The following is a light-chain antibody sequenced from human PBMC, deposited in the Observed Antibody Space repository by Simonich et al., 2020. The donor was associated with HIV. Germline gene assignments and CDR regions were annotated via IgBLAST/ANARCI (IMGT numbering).Light chain of an antibody. CDR1: QGISSY. Sequence: DIQLTQSPSFLSASVGDRVTITCRASQGISSYLAWYQQKPGKAPKLLIYAASTLQSWVPSRFSGSGSGTEFTLTISSLQPEDFATYYCQQLNSFTFGPGTKVDIK. J-gene: IGKJ3*01. CDR2: AAS. V-gene: IGKV1-9*01. CDR3: QQLNSFT.